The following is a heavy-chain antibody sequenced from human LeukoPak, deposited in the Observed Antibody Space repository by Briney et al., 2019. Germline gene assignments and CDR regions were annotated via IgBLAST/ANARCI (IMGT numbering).Heavy chain of an antibody. J-gene: IGHJ4*02. CDR3: ARGGILTGSRFFDY. CDR1: GGSFSGYY. CDR2: INHSGST. V-gene: IGHV4-34*01. Sequence: PPETLSLTCAVYGGSFSGYYWSWIRQPPGKGLEWIGEINHSGSTNYNPSLKSRVTISVDTSKNQFSLKLSSVTAADTAVYYYARGGILTGSRFFDYWGQGTLVTVSS. D-gene: IGHD3-9*01.